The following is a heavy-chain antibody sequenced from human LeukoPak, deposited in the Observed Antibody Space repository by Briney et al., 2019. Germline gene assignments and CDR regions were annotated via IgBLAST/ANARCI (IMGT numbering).Heavy chain of an antibody. Sequence: PGGSLRLSCAASGFTFSNYWMHWVRQAPGKGLVWVSRINSDGSITNYADSVKGRFTVSRDNAKNSLYLQMNSLRAEDTAVYYCARGPPPGVATTFDYWGQGTLVTVSS. J-gene: IGHJ4*02. CDR2: INSDGSIT. CDR3: ARGPPPGVATTFDY. CDR1: GFTFSNYW. V-gene: IGHV3-74*01. D-gene: IGHD5-12*01.